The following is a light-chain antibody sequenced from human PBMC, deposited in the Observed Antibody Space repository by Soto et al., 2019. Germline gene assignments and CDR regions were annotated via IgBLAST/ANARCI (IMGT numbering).Light chain of an antibody. V-gene: IGKV3-20*01. CDR3: QQYATSPGT. CDR1: QRVSSSF. Sequence: EIVLTQSPGTLSLSPGERATLSCRASQRVSSSFLAWYQQKPGQAPRLLIFGGSSRATGIPDRCSGSGSGADFTLTISRLEPEDLAVYYCQQYATSPGTFGGGTKVDIK. CDR2: GGS. J-gene: IGKJ4*01.